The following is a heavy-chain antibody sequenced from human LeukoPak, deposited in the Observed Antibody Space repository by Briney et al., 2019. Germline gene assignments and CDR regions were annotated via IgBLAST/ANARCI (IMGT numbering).Heavy chain of an antibody. J-gene: IGHJ5*02. Sequence: SETLSLTCTISGDSINSYHWSWLRQPSGSKLEWIGYFYYSGVTNYNPSLKSRVTISVDTSKNQFSLKLSSVTAADTAVYYCASLRHGNWFDPWGQGTLVTVSS. CDR1: GDSINSYH. V-gene: IGHV4-59*01. D-gene: IGHD4-17*01. CDR3: ASLRHGNWFDP. CDR2: FYYSGVT.